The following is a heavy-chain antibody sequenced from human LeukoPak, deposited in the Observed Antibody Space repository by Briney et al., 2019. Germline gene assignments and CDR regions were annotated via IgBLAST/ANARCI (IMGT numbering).Heavy chain of an antibody. J-gene: IGHJ3*02. CDR3: ARGSRGGRPMWELLRVWAFDI. CDR1: GGSFSGYY. Sequence: KPSETLSLTCAVYGGSFSGYYWSWIRQPPGKGLEWIGEINHSGSTNYNPSLKSRVTISVDTSKNQFSLKLSSVTAADTAVYYCARGSRGGRPMWELLRVWAFDIWGQGTMVTVSS. D-gene: IGHD1-26*01. V-gene: IGHV4-34*01. CDR2: INHSGST.